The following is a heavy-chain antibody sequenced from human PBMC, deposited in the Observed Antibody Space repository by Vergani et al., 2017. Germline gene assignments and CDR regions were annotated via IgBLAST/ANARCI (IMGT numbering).Heavy chain of an antibody. CDR2: IYVSGIT. CDR3: ARDSSGLYYMDV. CDR1: GASINNDFYY. Sequence: QVQLQESGPGLVKPSQTLSLTCTVSGASINNDFYYWHWIRQPAGKGLEWIGRIYVSGITDYNSSLQSRVSMSVDTSKNQFSLKLSSVTAADTAVYYCARDSSGLYYMDVWGKXP. J-gene: IGHJ6*03. V-gene: IGHV4-61*02. D-gene: IGHD6-19*01.